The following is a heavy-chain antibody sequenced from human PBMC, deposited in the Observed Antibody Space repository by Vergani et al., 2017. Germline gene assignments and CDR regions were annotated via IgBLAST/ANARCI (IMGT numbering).Heavy chain of an antibody. Sequence: EVQLVESGGGLVQPGGSLRLSCAASGFTFSSYWMTWVRQAPGKGLEWVANIKQDGSEKYYVDSVKGRFTISRDNAKNSLYLQMNSLRAEDTAVYYCARDKQAYCGGDCYFYYYGMDVWGQGP. D-gene: IGHD2-21*02. CDR1: GFTFSSYW. CDR2: IKQDGSEK. J-gene: IGHJ6*02. CDR3: ARDKQAYCGGDCYFYYYGMDV. V-gene: IGHV3-7*01.